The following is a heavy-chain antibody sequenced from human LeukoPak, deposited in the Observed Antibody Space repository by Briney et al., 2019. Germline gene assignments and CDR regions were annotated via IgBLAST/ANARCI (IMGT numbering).Heavy chain of an antibody. CDR1: GGSISSSSYY. D-gene: IGHD6-13*01. CDR3: ARLGAAGPNWFDP. V-gene: IGHV4-39*01. Sequence: PSETLSLTCTVSGGSISSSSYYWGWIRQPPGKGLEWIGSIYYSGSTYYNPSLESRVTISVDTSKNQFSLKLSSVTAADTAVYYCARLGAAGPNWFDPWGQGTLVTVSS. J-gene: IGHJ5*02. CDR2: IYYSGST.